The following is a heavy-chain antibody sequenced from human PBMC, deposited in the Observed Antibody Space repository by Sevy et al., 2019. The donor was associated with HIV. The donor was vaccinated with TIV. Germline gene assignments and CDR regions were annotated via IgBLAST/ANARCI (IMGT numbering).Heavy chain of an antibody. V-gene: IGHV3-21*01. J-gene: IGHJ4*01. CDR3: ARDGGCSTTSCLLYFDY. CDR1: GFTFSSYT. CDR2: ISSSSRYI. Sequence: GGSLRLSCAVSGFTFSSYTMNWVRQAPGKGLEWVSSISSSSRYIYYADSVKGRCTISRDNAKNSVYLQMNSLRTEDTAVYYCARDGGCSTTSCLLYFDYWGQGTLVTVSS. D-gene: IGHD2-2*01.